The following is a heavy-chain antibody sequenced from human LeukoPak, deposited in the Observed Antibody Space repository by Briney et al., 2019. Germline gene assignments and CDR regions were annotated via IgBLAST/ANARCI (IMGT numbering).Heavy chain of an antibody. CDR3: ARVLDYDPKNYYYYYYMDV. J-gene: IGHJ6*03. V-gene: IGHV1-18*01. CDR1: GYTFTSYG. CDR2: ISAYNGNT. D-gene: IGHD3-3*01. Sequence: ASVKVSCKASGYTFTSYGISWVRQAPGQGLEWMGWISAYNGNTNYAQKLQGRVTMTTDTSTSTAYMELRSLRSDDTAVYYCARVLDYDPKNYYYYYYMDVWGKGTTVTVSS.